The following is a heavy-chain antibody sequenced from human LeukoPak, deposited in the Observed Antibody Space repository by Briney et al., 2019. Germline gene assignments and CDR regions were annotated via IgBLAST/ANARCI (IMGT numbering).Heavy chain of an antibody. CDR2: IIPIFGTA. J-gene: IGHJ6*03. D-gene: IGHD2-15*01. V-gene: IGHV1-69*06. CDR3: ARGRGGKYCSGGSCYSYDYYYYYMDV. CDR1: GGTFSSYA. Sequence: SVKVSRKASGGTFSSYAISWVRQAPGQGLKWMGGIIPIFGTANYAQKFQGRVTITADKSTSTAYMELSSLRSEDTAVYYCARGRGGKYCSGGSCYSYDYYYYYMDVWGKGTTVTVSS.